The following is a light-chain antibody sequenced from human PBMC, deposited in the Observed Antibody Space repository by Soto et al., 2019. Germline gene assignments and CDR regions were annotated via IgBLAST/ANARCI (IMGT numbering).Light chain of an antibody. J-gene: IGLJ2*01. V-gene: IGLV2-14*01. Sequence: QSVLTQPASVSGPPVQSITISCTGTSIDIGAYKYVSWYQQHPGKAPKLMIYEVSNRPSGVSNRFSGSKSGNTASLTISGLQAEDEADYYCSSYTSISLVFGGGTNLTVL. CDR3: SSYTSISLV. CDR2: EVS. CDR1: SIDIGAYKY.